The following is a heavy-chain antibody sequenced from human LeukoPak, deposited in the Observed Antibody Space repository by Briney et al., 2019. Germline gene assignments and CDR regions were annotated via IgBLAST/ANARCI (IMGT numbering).Heavy chain of an antibody. D-gene: IGHD1-26*01. V-gene: IGHV1-69*06. CDR1: GYTFTSYA. J-gene: IGHJ4*02. Sequence: SVKVSCKASGYTFTSYAMNWVRQAPGQGLEWMGGIIPIFGTANYAQKFQGRVTITADKSTSTAYMELSSLRSEDTAVYYCARGWELLQVTLDYWGQGTLVTVSS. CDR3: ARGWELLQVTLDY. CDR2: IIPIFGTA.